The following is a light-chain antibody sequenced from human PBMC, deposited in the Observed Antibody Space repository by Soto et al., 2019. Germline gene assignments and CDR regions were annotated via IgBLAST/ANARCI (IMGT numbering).Light chain of an antibody. CDR2: RSS. Sequence: EVLLTQSPGTLSVSPGERATLSCRASESVSSNYFVWYQQKPGQAPRLLLYRSSTRASGVPERFSGSVSGTDFTLTISRLEPEDFAVYYCQQCDGSPWTFGQGTTVEI. CDR1: ESVSSNY. J-gene: IGKJ1*01. V-gene: IGKV3-20*01. CDR3: QQCDGSPWT.